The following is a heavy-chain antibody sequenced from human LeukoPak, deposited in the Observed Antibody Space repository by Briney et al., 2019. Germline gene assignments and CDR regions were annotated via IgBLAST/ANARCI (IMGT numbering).Heavy chain of an antibody. V-gene: IGHV3-48*02. CDR1: GFTFSSYS. D-gene: IGHD3-22*01. J-gene: IGHJ6*02. CDR3: ARDPRDYYDSSGYIHYYYYGMDV. Sequence: GGSLRLSCAASGFTFSSYSMNWVRQAPGKGLEWVSYISSSSSTIYYADSVKGRFTISRDNAKNSLYLQMNSLRDEDTAVYYCARDPRDYYDSSGYIHYYYYGMDVWGQGITVTVSS. CDR2: ISSSSSTI.